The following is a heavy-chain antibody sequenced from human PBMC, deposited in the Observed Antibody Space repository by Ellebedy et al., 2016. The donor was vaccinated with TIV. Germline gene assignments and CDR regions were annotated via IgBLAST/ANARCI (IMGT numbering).Heavy chain of an antibody. V-gene: IGHV3-30*02. Sequence: GESLKISCAASGFSFSNIGMHWVRQAPGKGPEWVAFIRYDDSARYYADSVKGRFTISRDHSKNTLDLQMTSLRPEDTALYYCVKGAYPVPTVMAVWGQGTTVTVSS. CDR1: GFSFSNIG. J-gene: IGHJ6*02. CDR2: IRYDDSAR. D-gene: IGHD3-16*01. CDR3: VKGAYPVPTVMAV.